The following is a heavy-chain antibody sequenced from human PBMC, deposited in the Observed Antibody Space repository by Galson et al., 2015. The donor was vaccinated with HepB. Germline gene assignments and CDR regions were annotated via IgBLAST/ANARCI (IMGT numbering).Heavy chain of an antibody. CDR1: GGSFSGYY. CDR2: INHSGST. V-gene: IGHV4-34*01. D-gene: IGHD3-16*01. Sequence: SETLSLTCAVYGGSFSGYYWSWIRQPPGKGLEWLGEINHSGSTNYNPSLKSRVTISVDTPKNQFSLKLSSVTAADTAVYYCARHVIALGGFDPWGQGALVTVSS. CDR3: ARHVIALGGFDP. J-gene: IGHJ5*02.